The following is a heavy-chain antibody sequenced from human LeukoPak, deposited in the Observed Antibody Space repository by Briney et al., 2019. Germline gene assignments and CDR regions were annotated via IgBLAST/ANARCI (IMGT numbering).Heavy chain of an antibody. J-gene: IGHJ6*02. CDR1: GYTFTSYD. Sequence: ASVKASCKASGYTFTSYDINWVRQATGQGLEWMGWMNPNSGNTGYAQKFQGRVTMTRNTSISTAYMELSSLRSEDTAVYYCAREFGGSGWSPYYYYYYGMDVWGQGTTVTVSS. CDR2: MNPNSGNT. CDR3: AREFGGSGWSPYYYYYYGMDV. V-gene: IGHV1-8*01. D-gene: IGHD6-19*01.